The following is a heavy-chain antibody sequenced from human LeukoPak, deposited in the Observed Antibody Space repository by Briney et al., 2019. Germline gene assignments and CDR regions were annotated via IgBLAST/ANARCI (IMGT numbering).Heavy chain of an antibody. J-gene: IGHJ1*01. CDR1: GCGFTSYC. Sequence: GESLHISSQGSGCGFTSYCIGLVRRLTGKRLEWMGIIYPGDSDTRYSPSFQGQVTISADKSISTAYLQWSSLKASDTAMYYCARLDYYDSSGYYSHFQHWGQGTLVTVSS. D-gene: IGHD3-22*01. CDR2: IYPGDSDT. V-gene: IGHV5-51*01. CDR3: ARLDYYDSSGYYSHFQH.